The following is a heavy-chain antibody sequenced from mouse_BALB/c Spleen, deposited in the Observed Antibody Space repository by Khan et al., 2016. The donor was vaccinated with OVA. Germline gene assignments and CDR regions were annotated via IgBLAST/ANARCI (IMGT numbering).Heavy chain of an antibody. D-gene: IGHD6-1*01. CDR3: ASECAALFDY. V-gene: IGHV1-77*01. Sequence: QVQLQQSGAELARPWASVTLSCKASGYTFTDYSIHWMSQRTGQGLEWIGEIYPGSANTYYNQKFKGKATLTADKSSSTPYLQLSSLTSEDSAVYFCASECAALFDYWGQGTLVTVSA. J-gene: IGHJ3*01. CDR1: GYTFTDYS. CDR2: IYPGSANT.